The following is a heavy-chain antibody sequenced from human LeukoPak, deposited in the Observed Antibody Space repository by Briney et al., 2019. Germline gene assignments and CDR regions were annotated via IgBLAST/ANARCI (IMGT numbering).Heavy chain of an antibody. V-gene: IGHV4-31*03. Sequence: SETLSLTCTVSGGSISSGGYYWSGIRQHRGKGLEWIGYIYYSGSTYYNPSLKSRVTISVDTSKNQFSLKLSSVTAADTAVYYCARDKSLDYWGQGTLVTVSS. CDR2: IYYSGST. J-gene: IGHJ4*02. CDR3: ARDKSLDY. CDR1: GGSISSGGYY.